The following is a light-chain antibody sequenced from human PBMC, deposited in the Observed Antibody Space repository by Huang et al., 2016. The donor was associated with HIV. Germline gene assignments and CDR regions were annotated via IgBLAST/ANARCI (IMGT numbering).Light chain of an antibody. V-gene: IGKV1-16*01. CDR3: HQYYSFPYT. CDR1: QGISNY. J-gene: IGKJ2*01. CDR2: SAS. Sequence: DIQMTQSPSSLSASVGDRVTVTCRASQGISNYLAWFQQKPGKAPKSLIYSASTLQTGVPSRFSGSGSGTDFTLTISGLQPDDSATYFCHQYYSFPYTFGQGTKLDIK.